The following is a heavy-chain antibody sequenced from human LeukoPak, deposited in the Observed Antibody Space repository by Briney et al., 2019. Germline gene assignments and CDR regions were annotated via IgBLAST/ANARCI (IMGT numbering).Heavy chain of an antibody. D-gene: IGHD3-10*01. J-gene: IGHJ6*02. V-gene: IGHV3-66*01. Sequence: GGSLRLSCAASGFTVSSNYMSWVRQAPGKGLEWVSVIYSGGSTYYADSVKGRFTISRDNSKNTLYLQMNSLRAEDTAVYYCARDRNRSYHRRRCYYYGMDVWGQGTTVTVSS. CDR3: ARDRNRSYHRRRCYYYGMDV. CDR1: GFTVSSNY. CDR2: IYSGGST.